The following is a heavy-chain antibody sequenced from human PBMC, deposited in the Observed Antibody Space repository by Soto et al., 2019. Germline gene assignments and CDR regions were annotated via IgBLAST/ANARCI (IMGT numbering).Heavy chain of an antibody. CDR3: ARAHPPLFLYGMDV. CDR1: GFTFSNSA. J-gene: IGHJ6*02. Sequence: EVQLVESGGGLVQPGASLRLSCAASGFTFSNSAMSWVRQAPGKGLEWVSYISSRSSTIYYADSVKGPFTISRDNAKNSLYLQLNSLRDEDTAVYYCARAHPPLFLYGMDVWGQGPTVTVSS. CDR2: ISSRSSTI. V-gene: IGHV3-48*02.